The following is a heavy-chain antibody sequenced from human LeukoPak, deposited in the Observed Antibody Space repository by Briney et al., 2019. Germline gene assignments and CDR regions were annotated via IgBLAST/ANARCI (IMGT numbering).Heavy chain of an antibody. J-gene: IGHJ5*02. CDR1: GFTFSSYG. V-gene: IGHV3-33*01. Sequence: GGSLRLSCAASGFTFSSYGTHRVRQAPGKGLEWVAVIWYDGSNKYYADSVKGRFTISRDNSKNTLYLQVNSLRAEDTAVYYCARGGTYYDFSGFDPWGQGTLVTVSS. CDR3: ARGGTYYDFSGFDP. D-gene: IGHD3-3*01. CDR2: IWYDGSNK.